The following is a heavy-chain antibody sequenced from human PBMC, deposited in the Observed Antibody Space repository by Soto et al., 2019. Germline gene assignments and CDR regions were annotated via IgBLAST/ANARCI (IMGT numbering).Heavy chain of an antibody. V-gene: IGHV3-30-3*01. CDR3: ARAPVGEMTTILDYFDY. CDR2: ISYDGSIK. CDR1: GFTFSNYS. J-gene: IGHJ4*02. Sequence: GGSLRLSCAASGFTFSNYSIHWVRQAPGKWLEWVAVISYDGSIKYYADSVKGRFTLSRDNSKNMLYLRMNSLRTEDTAVYYCARAPVGEMTTILDYFDYWGQGXLVTVHS. D-gene: IGHD3-16*01.